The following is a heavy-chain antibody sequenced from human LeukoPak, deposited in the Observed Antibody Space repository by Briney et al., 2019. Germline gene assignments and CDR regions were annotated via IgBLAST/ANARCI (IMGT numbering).Heavy chain of an antibody. CDR2: IIPIFGTA. J-gene: IGHJ4*02. CDR3: AREVKFDYSNYVDY. V-gene: IGHV1-69*05. Sequence: SVKVSCKASGGTFSSYAISWVRQAPGQGLEWMGGIIPIFGTANYAQKFQGRVTITTDESTSTAYMELSSLRSEDTAVYYCAREVKFDYSNYVDYWGQGTLVTVSS. D-gene: IGHD4-11*01. CDR1: GGTFSSYA.